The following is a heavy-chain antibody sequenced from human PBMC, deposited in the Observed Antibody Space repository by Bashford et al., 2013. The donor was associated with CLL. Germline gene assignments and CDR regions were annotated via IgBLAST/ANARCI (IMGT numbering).Heavy chain of an antibody. J-gene: IGHJ2*01. Sequence: SSETLSLTCSVSGGSVTDHYWHWIRQTPGRDWSGLAISTPVGRLTTIRPSRAESPYQSTRPKTKFSLKLRSVTAADTALYYCARDRGNRGYYHYWNFDVWGRGSLVTVSS. D-gene: IGHD3-22*01. CDR2: STPVGRL. CDR3: ARDRGNRGYYHYWNFDV. CDR1: GGSVTDHY. V-gene: IGHV4-59*02.